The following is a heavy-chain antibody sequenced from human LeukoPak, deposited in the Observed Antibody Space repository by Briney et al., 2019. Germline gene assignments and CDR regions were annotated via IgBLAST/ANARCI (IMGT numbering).Heavy chain of an antibody. J-gene: IGHJ4*02. D-gene: IGHD3-9*01. CDR1: GFTFSNYA. Sequence: GGSLRLSCAASGFTFSNYAMSWVRQAPGKGLEWVSSISDSGGSTYYADSVKGRFTISRDNAKNSLYLQMNSLRAEDTALYYCAKGEGYDILTGYYRDWGQGTLVTVSS. CDR2: ISDSGGST. V-gene: IGHV3-23*01. CDR3: AKGEGYDILTGYYRD.